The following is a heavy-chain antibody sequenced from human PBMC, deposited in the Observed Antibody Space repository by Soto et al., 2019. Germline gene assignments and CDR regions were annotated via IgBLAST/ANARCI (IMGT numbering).Heavy chain of an antibody. V-gene: IGHV3-33*01. CDR2: IWYDGSNK. J-gene: IGHJ6*02. CDR3: ARDNYGMDV. CDR1: GFTFSSYG. Sequence: PGGSLRLSCAASGFTFSSYGMHWVRQAPGKGLEWVAVIWYDGSNKYYADSVKGRFTISRDNSKNMLYLQMNSLRAEDTAVYYCARDNYGMDVWGQGTTVTVSS.